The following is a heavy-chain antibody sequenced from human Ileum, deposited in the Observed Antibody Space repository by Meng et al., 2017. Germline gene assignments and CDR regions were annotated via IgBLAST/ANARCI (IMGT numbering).Heavy chain of an antibody. Sequence: ARLNEPVPGLQKPSDTLSLTFTVFGGSISGFYWSWSRQPPGQRLELIGFISYSGTTNYTPPLKSRVTISLDTSKNQFSLKLSSVTAADTAVYYCARFRSGSYSDYWGQGTLVTVSS. CDR1: GGSISGFY. V-gene: IGHV4-59*07. J-gene: IGHJ4*02. CDR3: ARFRSGSYSDY. D-gene: IGHD1-26*01. CDR2: ISYSGTT.